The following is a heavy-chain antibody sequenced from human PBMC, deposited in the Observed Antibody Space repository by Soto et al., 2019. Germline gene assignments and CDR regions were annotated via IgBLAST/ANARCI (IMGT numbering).Heavy chain of an antibody. J-gene: IGHJ5*02. V-gene: IGHV3-66*01. Sequence: GGSLRLSCAASGFTVSSNYMSWVRQAPGKGLEWVSVIFGSGSTYYADSVKGRFTISRDNAKNTLYLQMNSLRDEDTAVYYCAREGTTYYDFWTGPWFDPWGQGTLVTVSS. CDR2: IFGSGST. CDR1: GFTVSSNY. CDR3: AREGTTYYDFWTGPWFDP. D-gene: IGHD3-3*01.